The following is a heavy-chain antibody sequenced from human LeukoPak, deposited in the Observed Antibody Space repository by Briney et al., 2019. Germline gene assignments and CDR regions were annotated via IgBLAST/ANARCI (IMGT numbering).Heavy chain of an antibody. D-gene: IGHD2-8*01. CDR2: IHYSGST. CDR1: GVSMTSNNYY. J-gene: IGHJ4*02. Sequence: RTSETLSLTCTVSGVSMTSNNYYWGWIRQPPGEGLEWIGNIHYSGSTYYSPSLKNRVTISVDTSKNQFSLRLKSVTAADTAVYYCWRPHCSNSVCSSSRVDFWGQGTLVTVSS. CDR3: WRPHCSNSVCSSSRVDF. V-gene: IGHV4-39*01.